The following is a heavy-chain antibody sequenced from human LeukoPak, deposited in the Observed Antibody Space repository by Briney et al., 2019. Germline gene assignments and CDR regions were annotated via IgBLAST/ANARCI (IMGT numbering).Heavy chain of an antibody. Sequence: GGSLRLSCAASGFTFSSYWMSWVRQAPGKGLEWVANIKQGGSEKYYVDSVKGRFTISRDNSKNTLYLQMNSLRAEDTAVYYCAKDLATTMNEYFQHWGQGTLVTVSS. CDR3: AKDLATTMNEYFQH. D-gene: IGHD4-17*01. CDR1: GFTFSSYW. J-gene: IGHJ1*01. CDR2: IKQGGSEK. V-gene: IGHV3-7*03.